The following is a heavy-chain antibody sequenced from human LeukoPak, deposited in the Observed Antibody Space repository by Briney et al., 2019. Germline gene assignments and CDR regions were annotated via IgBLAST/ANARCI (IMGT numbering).Heavy chain of an antibody. CDR2: IGTAGDT. Sequence: GESQRLSCAASGFTFSSYDMHWVRQAIGKGLEWVSAIGTAGDTYYPGSVKGRFTISRENAKNSLYLQMNSLRAGDTAVYYCARGPGAVAGTGFDYWGQGTLVTVSS. CDR3: ARGPGAVAGTGFDY. J-gene: IGHJ4*02. V-gene: IGHV3-13*01. D-gene: IGHD6-19*01. CDR1: GFTFSSYD.